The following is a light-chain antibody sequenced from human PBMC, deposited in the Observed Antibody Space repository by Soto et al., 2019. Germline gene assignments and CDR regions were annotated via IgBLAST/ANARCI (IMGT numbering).Light chain of an antibody. V-gene: IGKV1-5*03. J-gene: IGKJ1*01. Sequence: DVQMTQSPSTLSGSVGDRVTITCRASQTISSWLAWYQQKPGKAPKLLIYKASTLKSGVPSRFSGSGSGTEFTLTISSLQPDDFATYYCQQYSSRSTFGQGTKV. CDR2: KAS. CDR1: QTISSW. CDR3: QQYSSRST.